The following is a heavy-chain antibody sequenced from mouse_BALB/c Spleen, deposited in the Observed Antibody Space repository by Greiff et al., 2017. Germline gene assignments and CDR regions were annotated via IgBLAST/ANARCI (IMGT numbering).Heavy chain of an antibody. CDR2: INPSSGYT. D-gene: IGHD2-4*01. V-gene: IGHV1-4*01. J-gene: IGHJ4*01. CDR3: ARSGLPLYYAMDY. Sequence: VQLQQSGAELARPGASVKMSCKASGYTFTSYTMHWVKQRPGQGLEWIGYINPSSGYTNYNQKFKDKATLTADKSSSTAYMQLSSLTSEDSAVYYCARSGLPLYYAMDYWGQGTSVTVSS. CDR1: GYTFTSYT.